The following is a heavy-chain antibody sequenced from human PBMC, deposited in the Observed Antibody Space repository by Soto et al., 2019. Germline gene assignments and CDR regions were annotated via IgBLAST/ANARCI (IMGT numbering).Heavy chain of an antibody. V-gene: IGHV6-1*01. Sequence: SQTLSLTCVISGDSVNSNSVAWNWIRQSPSRGLEWLGRTSYRSRSYNNYAVSVRSRISIKSDTSRNQFSLQLKSVTPEDTAVYYCERAPVYYDTDSGMDVWGRGTTVTVSS. CDR1: GDSVNSNSVA. CDR2: TSYRSRSYN. CDR3: ERAPVYYDTDSGMDV. D-gene: IGHD3-16*01. J-gene: IGHJ6*02.